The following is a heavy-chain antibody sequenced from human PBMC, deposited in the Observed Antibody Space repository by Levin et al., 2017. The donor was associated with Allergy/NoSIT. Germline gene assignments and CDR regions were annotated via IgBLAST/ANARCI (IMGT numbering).Heavy chain of an antibody. CDR1: GFTFSSYW. CDR2: INSDGSST. J-gene: IGHJ3*02. Sequence: LSLTCAASGFTFSSYWMHWVRQAPGKGLVWVSRINSDGSSTSYADSVKGRFTISRDNAKNTLYLQMNSLRAEDTAVYYCARDLGLPGIAAADDAFDIWGQGTMVTVSS. D-gene: IGHD6-13*01. V-gene: IGHV3-74*01. CDR3: ARDLGLPGIAAADDAFDI.